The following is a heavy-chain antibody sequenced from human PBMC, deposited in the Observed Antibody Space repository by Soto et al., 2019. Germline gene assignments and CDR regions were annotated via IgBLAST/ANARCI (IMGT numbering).Heavy chain of an antibody. D-gene: IGHD2-15*01. CDR1: GYTFTSYA. V-gene: IGHV1-3*01. CDR3: ASSMLHGGCYPWRYYFDY. CDR2: INAGNGNT. Sequence: ASVKVSCKASGYTFTSYAMHWVRQAPGQRLEWMGWINAGNGNTKYSQKFQGRVTITRDTSASTAYMELSSLRSEDTAVYYCASSMLHGGCYPWRYYFDYWGQGTPVGASS. J-gene: IGHJ4*02.